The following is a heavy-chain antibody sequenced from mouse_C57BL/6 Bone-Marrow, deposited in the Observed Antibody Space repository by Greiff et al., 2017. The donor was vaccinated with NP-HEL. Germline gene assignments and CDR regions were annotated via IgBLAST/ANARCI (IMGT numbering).Heavy chain of an antibody. CDR1: GFNIKDDY. Sequence: DVQLQESGAELVRPGASVKLSCTASGFNIKDDYMHWVKQRPEQGLEWIGWIDPENGDTEYASKFQGKATITADTSSNTAYLQLSSLTSEDTAVYYCTTFILAWFAYWGQGTLVTVSA. J-gene: IGHJ3*01. CDR2: IDPENGDT. D-gene: IGHD1-1*01. V-gene: IGHV14-4*01. CDR3: TTFILAWFAY.